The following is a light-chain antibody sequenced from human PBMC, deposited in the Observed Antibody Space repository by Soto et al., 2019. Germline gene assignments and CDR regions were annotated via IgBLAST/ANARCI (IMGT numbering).Light chain of an antibody. CDR2: AAS. V-gene: IGKV1-27*01. Sequence: DIQMTQSPSSLSASVGDRVTITCRASQGISNYLAWYQQKPGKVPKLLIYAASTLQSGVPSRFSGSGSGTDFTLTISSLQPEDVATYYCQKYKSATPLTFGGGTKVEIK. CDR1: QGISNY. J-gene: IGKJ4*01. CDR3: QKYKSATPLT.